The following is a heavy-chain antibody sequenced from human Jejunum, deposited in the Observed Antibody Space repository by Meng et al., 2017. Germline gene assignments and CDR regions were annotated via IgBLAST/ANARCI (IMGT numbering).Heavy chain of an antibody. CDR2: INAYNGNT. D-gene: IGHD3-3*01. V-gene: IGHV1-18*01. CDR3: ARVASFVSDY. J-gene: IGHJ4*02. CDR1: GDTFNTYG. Sequence: GQLVQLGVDGKKRAAPGMASGTPSGDTFNTYGISRLRQAPGQGLEWMGWINAYNGNTNYEEKPQGRVTMTTETSTSTAYMELRNTRSDDTAVYYCARVASFVSDYWGQGALVTVSS.